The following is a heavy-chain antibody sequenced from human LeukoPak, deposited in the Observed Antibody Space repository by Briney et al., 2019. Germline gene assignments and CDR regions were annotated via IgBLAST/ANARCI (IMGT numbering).Heavy chain of an antibody. Sequence: ASVKVSCKASGYTFTGYYIHWVRQAPGQGLEWMGWINSNSGATNYAQKFQGRVTMTGDTSISTAYMDLTRLRSDDTAIYYCARIPTVTAWYFDFWGQGTLVTVSS. CDR2: INSNSGAT. CDR1: GYTFTGYY. J-gene: IGHJ4*02. V-gene: IGHV1-2*02. CDR3: ARIPTVTAWYFDF. D-gene: IGHD4-17*01.